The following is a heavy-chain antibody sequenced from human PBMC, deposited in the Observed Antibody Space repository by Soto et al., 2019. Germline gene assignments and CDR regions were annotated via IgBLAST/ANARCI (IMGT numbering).Heavy chain of an antibody. CDR1: GFTVSSNY. CDR2: IYSGGST. Sequence: EVQLVESGGGLIQPGGSLRLSCAASGFTVSSNYMSWVRQAPGKGLEWVSVIYSGGSTYYADSVKGRFTISRDNSKNTLYLQMNSLSAEDTAVYYCARLASSWYRYYYFDYWGQGTLVTVSS. D-gene: IGHD6-13*01. CDR3: ARLASSWYRYYYFDY. J-gene: IGHJ4*02. V-gene: IGHV3-53*01.